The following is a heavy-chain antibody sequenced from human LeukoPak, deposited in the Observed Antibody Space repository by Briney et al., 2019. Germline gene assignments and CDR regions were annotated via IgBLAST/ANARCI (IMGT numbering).Heavy chain of an antibody. J-gene: IGHJ4*02. D-gene: IGHD6-19*01. CDR1: GFTFSSHG. Sequence: GGSLRLSCAASGFTFSSHGMHWVRQAPGKGLEWVAGISPVGSHKFHADSVKGRFTISRDNSKNTLYLQMNSLSPEDTAVYFCAKEVGGWEGSDMWGQGAQVSVSS. V-gene: IGHV3-30*18. CDR3: AKEVGGWEGSDM. CDR2: ISPVGSHK.